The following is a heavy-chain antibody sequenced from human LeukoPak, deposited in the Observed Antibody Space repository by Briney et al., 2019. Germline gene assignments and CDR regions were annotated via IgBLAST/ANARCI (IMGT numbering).Heavy chain of an antibody. V-gene: IGHV3-23*01. D-gene: IGHD6-13*01. CDR2: ISGSGGST. J-gene: IGHJ4*02. CDR3: AKDSRAYSSSWYCFDY. CDR1: GFTFSSYA. Sequence: PGGSLRLSCAASGFTFSSYAMSWVRQAPGKGLEWVSAISGSGGSTYYADSVKGRFTISRDNSKNTLYLQINSLRAEDTAVYYCAKDSRAYSSSWYCFDYWGQGTLVTVSS.